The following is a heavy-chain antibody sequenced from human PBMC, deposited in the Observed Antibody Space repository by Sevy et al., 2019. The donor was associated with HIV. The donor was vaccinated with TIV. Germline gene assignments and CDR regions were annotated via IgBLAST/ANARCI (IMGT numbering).Heavy chain of an antibody. CDR3: AKHGEGPVGGAGWLPFEP. V-gene: IGHV3-21*01. J-gene: IGHJ5*02. CDR2: ISGSSLYI. CDR1: GFNFTSYN. Sequence: GGSLRLSCVASGFNFTSYNMNWVRQAPGKGLEWVSSISGSSLYIYYADSMKGRFTVSRDNARKSLYLQMNSLRAEDTAVYYCAKHGEGPVGGAGWLPFEPWGQGTLVTVSS. D-gene: IGHD3-16*01.